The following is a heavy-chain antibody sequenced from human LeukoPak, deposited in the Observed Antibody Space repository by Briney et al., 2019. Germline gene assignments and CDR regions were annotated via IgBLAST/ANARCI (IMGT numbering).Heavy chain of an antibody. V-gene: IGHV3-23*01. CDR3: AKTGTPWYYFDY. Sequence: QAGGSLRLSCAASGFTFSSYAMSWVRQAPGKGLEWVSAISGSGGSTYYADSVKGRFTISRDNSKNTLCLQMNSLRAEDTAVYYCAKTGTPWYYFDYWGQGTLVTVSS. D-gene: IGHD6-13*01. J-gene: IGHJ4*02. CDR1: GFTFSSYA. CDR2: ISGSGGST.